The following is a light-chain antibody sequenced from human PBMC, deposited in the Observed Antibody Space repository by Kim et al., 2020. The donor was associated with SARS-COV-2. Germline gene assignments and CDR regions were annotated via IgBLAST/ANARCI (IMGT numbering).Light chain of an antibody. Sequence: QLVLTQSPSASASLGASVKLTCTLSSGHSRNTIAWHQQQPERGPRYLMKLNSDGSHTKGDGITDRYSGSSSGAERYLTISSLQSEDEANYYCQNWDTGIHVFGGGTQLTVL. CDR3: QNWDTGIHV. CDR2: LNSDGSH. CDR1: SGHSRNT. J-gene: IGLJ3*02. V-gene: IGLV4-69*01.